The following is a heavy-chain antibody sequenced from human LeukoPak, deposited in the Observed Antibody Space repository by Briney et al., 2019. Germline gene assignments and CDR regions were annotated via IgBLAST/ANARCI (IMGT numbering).Heavy chain of an antibody. Sequence: PGGSLRLSCAASGFTFGTYAMTWVRQAPGKGLEWVSVISGSGGSTNYADSVKGRFIISRDNSRNTLFPQMNSLRAEDTAVYYCAKKYGVTVYGSGLNYFDYWGQGTLVTVSS. V-gene: IGHV3-23*01. CDR3: AKKYGVTVYGSGLNYFDY. CDR2: ISGSGGST. CDR1: GFTFGTYA. D-gene: IGHD6-19*01. J-gene: IGHJ4*02.